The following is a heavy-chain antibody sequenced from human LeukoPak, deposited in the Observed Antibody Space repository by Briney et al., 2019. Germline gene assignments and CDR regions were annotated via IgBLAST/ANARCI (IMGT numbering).Heavy chain of an antibody. D-gene: IGHD3-10*01. CDR1: GGSFSGYY. Sequence: SETLSLTCAVYGGSFSGYYWSWIRQPPGRGLEWIGEINHSGSTNYNPSLKSRVTISVDKSKNQFSLKLSSVTAADTAVYYCARDRYYYGSGTIDAFDIWGQGTMVTVSS. V-gene: IGHV4-34*01. CDR3: ARDRYYYGSGTIDAFDI. CDR2: INHSGST. J-gene: IGHJ3*02.